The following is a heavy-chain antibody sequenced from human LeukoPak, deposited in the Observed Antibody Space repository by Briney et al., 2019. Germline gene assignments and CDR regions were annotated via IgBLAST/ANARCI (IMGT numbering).Heavy chain of an antibody. J-gene: IGHJ5*02. Sequence: SETLSLTCAVSGGSLNSSNWWSWVRQPPGKGLGWIGEIYHSGSTNYNPSLKSRVTISVDKSKNQFSLKLSSVTAADTAVYYCASTTIENWFDPWGQGTLVTVSS. CDR1: GGSLNSSNW. CDR3: ASTTIENWFDP. D-gene: IGHD4/OR15-4a*01. V-gene: IGHV4-4*02. CDR2: IYHSGST.